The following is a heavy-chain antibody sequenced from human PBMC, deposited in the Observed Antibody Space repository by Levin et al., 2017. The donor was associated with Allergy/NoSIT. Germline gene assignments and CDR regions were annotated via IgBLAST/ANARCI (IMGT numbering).Heavy chain of an antibody. J-gene: IGHJ4*02. CDR2: ISGSGGTT. CDR1: GFTFNNYP. Sequence: GGSLRLSCAASGFTFNNYPMAWVRQAPGKGLEWVSVISGSGGTTYYTDSVEGRFSISRDNSKNTLFLQMNSLRAEDTAIYFCARKYSSGGNPLDYWGQGTLVTVSS. D-gene: IGHD3-22*01. CDR3: ARKYSSGGNPLDY. V-gene: IGHV3-23*01.